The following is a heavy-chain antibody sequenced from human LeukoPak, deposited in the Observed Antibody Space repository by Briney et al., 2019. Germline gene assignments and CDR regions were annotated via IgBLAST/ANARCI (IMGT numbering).Heavy chain of an antibody. Sequence: GGSLRLSCAASGFTFSSYGMHWVRQAPGKGLEWVAFIRYDGSNKYYADSVKGRFTISRDNSKNTLYLQMNSLRAEDTAVYYCAKDLRPIVATHFFDYWGQGTLVTVSS. J-gene: IGHJ4*02. D-gene: IGHD5-12*01. CDR2: IRYDGSNK. CDR3: AKDLRPIVATHFFDY. V-gene: IGHV3-30*02. CDR1: GFTFSSYG.